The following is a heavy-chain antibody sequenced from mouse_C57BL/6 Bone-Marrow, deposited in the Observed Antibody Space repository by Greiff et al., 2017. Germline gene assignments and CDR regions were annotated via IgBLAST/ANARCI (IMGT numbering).Heavy chain of an antibody. CDR1: GYAFTNYW. J-gene: IGHJ3*01. Sequence: VQLQQSGAELVRPGTSVKGSCKASGYAFTNYWIEWVKQRPGQGLEWIGVINPGRGGTNSKEKFKGKATLTADKSSSTAYMQLSSLTSEDSAVYFCARSKNRDSWFAYWGQGTLVTVSA. CDR2: INPGRGGT. CDR3: ARSKNRDSWFAY. D-gene: IGHD4-1*01. V-gene: IGHV1-54*01.